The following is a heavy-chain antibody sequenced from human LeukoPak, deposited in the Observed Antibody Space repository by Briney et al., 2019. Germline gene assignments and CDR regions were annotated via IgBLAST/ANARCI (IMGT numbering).Heavy chain of an antibody. CDR1: GGTFSSYT. V-gene: IGHV1-69*13. Sequence: SVKVSCKVSGGTFSSYTINWVRQAPGQGFEWMGGIIPIVETADYAQKFQGRVKITADETTTTAYLELTSLRSEDTAVYYCAGSGRFDCWGQGTLVTVSS. D-gene: IGHD1-26*01. J-gene: IGHJ4*02. CDR3: AGSGRFDC. CDR2: IIPIVETA.